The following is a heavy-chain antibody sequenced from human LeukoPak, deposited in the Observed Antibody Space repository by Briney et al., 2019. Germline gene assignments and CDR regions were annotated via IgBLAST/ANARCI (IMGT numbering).Heavy chain of an antibody. D-gene: IGHD3-10*01. V-gene: IGHV4-34*01. CDR1: GGSFSGYY. CDR3: ATMGSVDY. Sequence: SETLSLTCAVYGGSFSGYYWSWIRQPPGKGLEWIGEINHSGSTNYNPSLKSRVTISVDTSKNQFSLKVSSVTAADTAVYYCATMGSVDYWGQGTLVTVSS. J-gene: IGHJ4*02. CDR2: INHSGST.